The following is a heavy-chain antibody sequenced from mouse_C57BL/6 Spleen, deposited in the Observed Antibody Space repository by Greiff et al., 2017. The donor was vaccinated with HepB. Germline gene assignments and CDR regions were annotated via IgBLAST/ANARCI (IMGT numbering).Heavy chain of an antibody. V-gene: IGHV5-17*01. CDR1: GFTFSDYG. CDR3: ARGGYYVGWYFDV. Sequence: EVQLQQSGGGLVKPGGSLKLSCAASGFTFSDYGMHWVRQAPEKGLEWVAYISSGSSTIYYADTVKGRFTISRDNAKNTLFLQMTSLRSEDTAMYYCARGGYYVGWYFDVWGTGTTVTVSS. D-gene: IGHD2-3*01. J-gene: IGHJ1*03. CDR2: ISSGSSTI.